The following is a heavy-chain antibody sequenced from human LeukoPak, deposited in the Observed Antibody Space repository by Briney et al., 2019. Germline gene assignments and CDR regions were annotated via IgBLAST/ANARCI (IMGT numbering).Heavy chain of an antibody. CDR3: ARDPDLVATTYFDY. D-gene: IGHD5-12*01. CDR2: INPNSGGT. V-gene: IGHV1-2*02. Sequence: GASVKVSCKASGYTFSGYYMNWVRQAPGQGLERMGWINPNSGGTNYAQKFQGRVTMTRDTSISTAYMELSRLRSDDTAVYYCARDPDLVATTYFDYWGQGTLVTVSS. CDR1: GYTFSGYY. J-gene: IGHJ4*02.